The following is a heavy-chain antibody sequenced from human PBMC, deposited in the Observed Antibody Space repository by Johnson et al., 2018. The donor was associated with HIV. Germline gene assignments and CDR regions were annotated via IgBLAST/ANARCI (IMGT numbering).Heavy chain of an antibody. CDR1: GFTFSTHA. J-gene: IGHJ3*01. CDR3: ARDGSGHAVVVTATRRGYGFGLDL. V-gene: IGHV3-30*04. D-gene: IGHD2-21*02. Sequence: QVQLVESGGGVVQPGRSLRLSCAASGFTFSTHAVHWVRQAPGKGLEWVAVISSQGSTSYYADSVKGRFTVSRDNSKNTLYLQMNSLRPEDTALYYCARDGSGHAVVVTATRRGYGFGLDLWGQGTMVTVSS. CDR2: ISSQGSTS.